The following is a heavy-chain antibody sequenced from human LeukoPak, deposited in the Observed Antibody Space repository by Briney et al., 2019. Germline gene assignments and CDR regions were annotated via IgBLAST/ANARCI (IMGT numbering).Heavy chain of an antibody. J-gene: IGHJ4*02. CDR2: ISYDGSNK. D-gene: IGHD2-2*01. CDR1: GFTFSSYG. CDR3: AKVRGLVVLGY. V-gene: IGHV3-30*18. Sequence: GGSLRLSCAASGFTFSSYGMHWVRQAPGKALERVAVISYDGSNKYYADSVKGRFTISRDNSKNALYLQMNSLRAEDTAVYYCAKVRGLVVLGYWGQGTLVTVSS.